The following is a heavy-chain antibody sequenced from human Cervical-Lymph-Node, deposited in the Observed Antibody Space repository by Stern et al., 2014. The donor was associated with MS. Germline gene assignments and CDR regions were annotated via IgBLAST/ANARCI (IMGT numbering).Heavy chain of an antibody. D-gene: IGHD4-11*01. Sequence: VQLVESGAEVKKPGASVKVSCKASGYTFTNYYMHWVRQAPGQGLEWMGIINPRSGSTSYAQKVQGRVTMARDTSTSKVYMELSSLRSEDTAVYSCATLCATLSNSFDYWGQGTLVTVSS. V-gene: IGHV1-46*03. CDR3: ATLCATLSNSFDY. CDR1: GYTFTNYY. CDR2: INPRSGST. J-gene: IGHJ4*02.